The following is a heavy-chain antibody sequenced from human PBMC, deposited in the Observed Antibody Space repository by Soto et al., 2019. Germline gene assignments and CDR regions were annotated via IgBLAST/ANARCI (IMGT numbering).Heavy chain of an antibody. CDR2: IYYSGST. CDR1: GGSVSSGGYY. J-gene: IGHJ6*02. V-gene: IGHV4-61*08. D-gene: IGHD1-26*01. CDR3: ARDSIVGATSYYYYGMDV. Sequence: PSETQSLTCTVSGGSVSSGGYYWSWIRQPPGKGLEWIGYIYYSGSTNYNPSLKSRVTISVDTSKNQFSLKLSSVTAADTAVYYCARDSIVGATSYYYYGMDVWGQGTTVTVSS.